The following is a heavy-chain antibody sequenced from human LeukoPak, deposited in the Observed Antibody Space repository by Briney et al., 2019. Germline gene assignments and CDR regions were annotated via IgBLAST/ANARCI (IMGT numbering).Heavy chain of an antibody. D-gene: IGHD3-22*01. V-gene: IGHV4-34*01. J-gene: IGHJ4*02. CDR1: GGSFSGYY. CDR3: APYYYDSSGLDY. CDR2: INHSGST. Sequence: SETLSLTCAVYGGSFSGYYWSWIRQPPGKGLEWIGEINHSGSTNYNPSLKSRVTISVDTSKNQFSLKLSSVTAADTAVYYCAPYYYDSSGLDYWGQGTLVTVSS.